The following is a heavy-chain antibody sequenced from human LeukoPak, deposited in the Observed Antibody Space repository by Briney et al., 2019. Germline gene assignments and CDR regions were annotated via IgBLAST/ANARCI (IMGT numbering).Heavy chain of an antibody. CDR3: AKGHCGGDCYPTDAFDI. Sequence: TGGSLRLSCAASGFTFSSYAMSWVRQAPGKGLEWVSAISGSGGSTYYADSVKGRFTISRDNSKNTLYLQMNSLRAEDTAVYYCAKGHCGGDCYPTDAFDIWGQRTMVTVSS. D-gene: IGHD2-21*02. V-gene: IGHV3-23*01. CDR2: ISGSGGST. J-gene: IGHJ3*02. CDR1: GFTFSSYA.